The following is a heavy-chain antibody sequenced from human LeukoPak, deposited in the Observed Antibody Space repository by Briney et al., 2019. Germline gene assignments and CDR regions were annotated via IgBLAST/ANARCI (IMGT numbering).Heavy chain of an antibody. J-gene: IGHJ5*02. V-gene: IGHV7-4-1*02. CDR2: INTNTGNP. D-gene: IGHD3-22*01. Sequence: ASVKVSCKASGYTFTSYAMNWVRQAPGQGLEWMGWINTNTGNPTYAQGFTGRFVFSLDTSVSTAYLQISSLKAEGTAVYYCARRYYYDSSGYYGINWFDPWGQGTLVTVSS. CDR1: GYTFTSYA. CDR3: ARRYYYDSSGYYGINWFDP.